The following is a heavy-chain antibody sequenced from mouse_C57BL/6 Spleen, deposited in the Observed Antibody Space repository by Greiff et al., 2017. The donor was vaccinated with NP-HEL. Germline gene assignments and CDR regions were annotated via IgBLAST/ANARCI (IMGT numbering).Heavy chain of an antibody. Sequence: VQLQQPGAELVRPGSSVKLSCKASGYTFTSYWMDWVKQRPGQGLEWIGNIYPSDSETHYNQKFKDKATLTVDKSSSTAYMQLSSLTSEDSAVYYCARHPYYYGSSYVGWYFDVWGTGTTVTVSS. CDR2: IYPSDSET. D-gene: IGHD1-1*01. V-gene: IGHV1-61*01. CDR1: GYTFTSYW. CDR3: ARHPYYYGSSYVGWYFDV. J-gene: IGHJ1*03.